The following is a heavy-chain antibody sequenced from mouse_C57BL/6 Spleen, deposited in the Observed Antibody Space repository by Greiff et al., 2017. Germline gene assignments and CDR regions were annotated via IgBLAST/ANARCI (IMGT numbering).Heavy chain of an antibody. CDR2: IRNKANGYTT. CDR3: ARYRAYGGFAY. J-gene: IGHJ3*01. V-gene: IGHV7-3*01. CDR1: GFTFTDYY. D-gene: IGHD6-5*01. Sequence: EVKLMESGGGLVQPGGSLSLPCAASGFTFTDYYMSWVRQPPGKALEWLGFIRNKANGYTTEYSASVKGRFTISRDNSQSILYLQMNALRAEDSATYYCARYRAYGGFAYWGQGTLVTVSA.